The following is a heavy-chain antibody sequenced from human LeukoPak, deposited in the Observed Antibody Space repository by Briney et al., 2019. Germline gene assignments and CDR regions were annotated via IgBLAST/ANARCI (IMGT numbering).Heavy chain of an antibody. D-gene: IGHD6-13*01. CDR3: TTDPVPAMSSWYYFDY. J-gene: IGHJ4*02. V-gene: IGHV3-15*01. CDR2: IKSKTDGGTT. CDR1: GFTFSNAW. Sequence: GGSLRLSCAASGFTFSNAWMSWDRQAPGKGLEWVGRIKSKTDGGTTDYAAPVKGRFTISRDDSKNTLYLQMSSLKTEDTAVYYCTTDPVPAMSSWYYFDYWGQGTLVTVSS.